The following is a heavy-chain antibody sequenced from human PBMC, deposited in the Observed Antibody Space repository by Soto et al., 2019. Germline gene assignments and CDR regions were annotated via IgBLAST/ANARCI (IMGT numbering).Heavy chain of an antibody. CDR1: GFTFSSYA. CDR3: ASLRWELLVGYSYYGMDV. Sequence: QVQLVESGGGVVQPGRSLRLSCAASGFTFSSYAMHWVRQAPGKGLEWVAVISYDGSNKYYADSVKGRFTISRDNSKNTLYLQMISLRAEDTAVYYCASLRWELLVGYSYYGMDVWGQGTTVTVSS. J-gene: IGHJ6*02. CDR2: ISYDGSNK. V-gene: IGHV3-30-3*01. D-gene: IGHD1-26*01.